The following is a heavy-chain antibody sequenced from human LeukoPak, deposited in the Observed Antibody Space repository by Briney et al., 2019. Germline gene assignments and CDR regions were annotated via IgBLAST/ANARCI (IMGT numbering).Heavy chain of an antibody. CDR2: IDPSGGST. J-gene: IGHJ4*02. D-gene: IGHD7-27*01. Sequence: ASVKVSCKASGYTFTRYYIHWVRQAPGQGLEWMGIIDPSGGSTSYAQKFQGRVTMTRDTSTSTVYMDLSSLRSEDTAVYYCARAEDTGVDYWGQGTLVIVSS. V-gene: IGHV1-46*01. CDR1: GYTFTRYY. CDR3: ARAEDTGVDY.